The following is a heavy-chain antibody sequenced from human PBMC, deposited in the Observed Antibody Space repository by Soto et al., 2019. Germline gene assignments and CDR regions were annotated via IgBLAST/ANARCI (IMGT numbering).Heavy chain of an antibody. CDR2: INQDGSEK. CDR3: ARGGYDYSNPFDY. D-gene: IGHD4-4*01. CDR1: GFTFNRYW. Sequence: EVQLVESGGGLVQPGGSLRLSCAASGFTFNRYWMKWVRQAPGRGLEWMGNINQDGSEKHYVDSVKGRFTISRDNAKDSVYLQMNSLKAEDMAMYYCARGGYDYSNPFDYWGQGTLVTVSS. J-gene: IGHJ4*02. V-gene: IGHV3-7*04.